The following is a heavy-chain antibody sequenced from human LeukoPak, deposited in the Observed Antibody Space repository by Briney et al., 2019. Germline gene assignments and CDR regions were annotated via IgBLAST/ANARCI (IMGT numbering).Heavy chain of an antibody. CDR3: ARSVGIAALEYFDY. CDR2: INWNGGGT. V-gene: IGHV3-20*04. Sequence: GGSLRLSCAASGFTLDDYGMSWVRQAPGKGREWGSGINWNGGGTGYADSVKGRFTISRDNAKNCLYLQMNSLRAEDTALYYCARSVGIAALEYFDYWGQGTLVTVSS. J-gene: IGHJ4*02. CDR1: GFTLDDYG. D-gene: IGHD6-13*01.